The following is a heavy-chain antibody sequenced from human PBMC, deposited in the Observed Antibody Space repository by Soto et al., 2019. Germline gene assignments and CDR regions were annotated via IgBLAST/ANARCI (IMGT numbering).Heavy chain of an antibody. Sequence: SETLSLTCAVYGGSFSGYYWSWIRQPPGKGLEWIGEINHSGSTNYNPSLKSRVTISVDTSKNQFSLKLSSVTAADTAVYYCAGGRCSSTSCYRYYYYGMDVWGQGTTVTVSS. CDR1: GGSFSGYY. CDR2: INHSGST. D-gene: IGHD2-2*01. V-gene: IGHV4-34*01. CDR3: AGGRCSSTSCYRYYYYGMDV. J-gene: IGHJ6*02.